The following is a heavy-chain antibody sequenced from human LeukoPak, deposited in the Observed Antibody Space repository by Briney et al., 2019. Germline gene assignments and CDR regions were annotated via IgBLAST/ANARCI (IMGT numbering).Heavy chain of an antibody. CDR2: ISGNGGST. CDR3: AKEHDYYGSGSYDY. D-gene: IGHD3-10*01. V-gene: IGHV3-23*01. J-gene: IGHJ4*02. Sequence: RGSLRLSCAASGFAFSTYAMSWVRQAPGKGLAWVSTISGNGGSTYYTDSVKGRFTISRDNSKNTLYLQLNSLRAEDTAVYYCAKEHDYYGSGSYDYWGQGTLVTVSS. CDR1: GFAFSTYA.